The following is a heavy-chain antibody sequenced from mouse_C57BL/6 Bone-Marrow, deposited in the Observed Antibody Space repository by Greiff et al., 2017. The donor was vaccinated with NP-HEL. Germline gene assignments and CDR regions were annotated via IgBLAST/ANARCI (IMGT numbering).Heavy chain of an antibody. CDR1: GYTFTDYY. V-gene: IGHV1-19*01. J-gene: IGHJ2*01. CDR2: INPYNGGT. Sequence: VQLQQPGPVLVKPGASVKMSCKASGYTFTDYYMNWVKQSHGKSLEWIGVINPYNGGTSYNQKFKGKATLTVDKSSSTAYMELNSLTSEDSAVYYCARNYGSSYDDYWGQGTTLTVSS. CDR3: ARNYGSSYDDY. D-gene: IGHD1-1*01.